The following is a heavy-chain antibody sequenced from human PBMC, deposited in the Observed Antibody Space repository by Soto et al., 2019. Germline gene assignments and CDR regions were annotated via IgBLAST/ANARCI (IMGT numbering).Heavy chain of an antibody. J-gene: IGHJ4*02. Sequence: PWGTLRLSCAGSGFDIGDYAMHWIRQAPGKGLEWVFGFNTNNFTADGAASVICGYAIAADHSKYALYVQMTSLGPEDTAFYYPAKDISRAYSDPNHDSWGRGTLVTVSS. V-gene: IGHV3-9*01. D-gene: IGHD2-15*01. CDR1: GFDIGDYA. CDR3: AKDISRAYSDPNHDS. CDR2: FNTNNFTA.